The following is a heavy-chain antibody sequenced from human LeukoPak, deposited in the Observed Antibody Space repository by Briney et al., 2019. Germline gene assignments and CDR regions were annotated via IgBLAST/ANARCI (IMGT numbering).Heavy chain of an antibody. CDR3: ASGASFGKLLDY. CDR1: GFTFSDYY. V-gene: IGHV3-66*01. D-gene: IGHD1-26*01. J-gene: IGHJ4*02. Sequence: GGSLRLSCAASGFTFSDYYMSWIRQAPGKGLEWVSVIYSGGSTYYADSVKGRFTISRDNSKNTLYLQMNSLRAEDTAVYYCASGASFGKLLDYWGQGTLVTVSS. CDR2: IYSGGST.